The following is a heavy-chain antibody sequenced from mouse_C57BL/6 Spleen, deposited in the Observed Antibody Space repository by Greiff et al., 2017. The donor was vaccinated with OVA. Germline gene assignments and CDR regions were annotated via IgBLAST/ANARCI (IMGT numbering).Heavy chain of an antibody. V-gene: IGHV1-64*01. CDR3: ARGLLRSYYAMDY. CDR1: GYTFTNYW. J-gene: IGHJ4*01. D-gene: IGHD1-1*01. CDR2: IHPNSGST. Sequence: VQLQQSGAELVRPGTSVKMSCKASGYTFTNYWIGWAKQRPGQGLEWIGMIHPNSGSTNYNEKFKSKATLTVDKSSSTAYMQLSSLTSEDSAVYYCARGLLRSYYAMDYWGQGTSVTVSS.